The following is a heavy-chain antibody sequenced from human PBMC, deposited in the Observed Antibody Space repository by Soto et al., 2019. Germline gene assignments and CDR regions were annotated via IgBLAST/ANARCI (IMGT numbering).Heavy chain of an antibody. CDR2: IIPIFGTA. J-gene: IGHJ6*02. Sequence: ASVKVSCKASGGTFSSYAISWVRQAPGQGLEWMGGIIPIFGTANYAQKFQGRVTITADGSTSTAYMELSSLRSEDTAVYYCARDSTIKYYYDSSGYYRNYYGMDVWGQGTTVTVSS. CDR3: ARDSTIKYYYDSSGYYRNYYGMDV. CDR1: GGTFSSYA. V-gene: IGHV1-69*13. D-gene: IGHD3-22*01.